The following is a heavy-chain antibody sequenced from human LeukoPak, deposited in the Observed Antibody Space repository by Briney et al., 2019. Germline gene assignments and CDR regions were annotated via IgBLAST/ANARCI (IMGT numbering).Heavy chain of an antibody. V-gene: IGHV3-33*01. CDR1: GFTFSSYG. CDR2: IWYDGSNK. D-gene: IGHD2-2*02. Sequence: GGSLRLSCAASGFTFSSYGMHWVRQAPGKGLEWAAVIWYDGSNKYYADSVKGRFTISRDNSKNTLYLQMNSVRAEDTAVYYCARDSRVVPAAIQYYFDYWGQGTLVTVSS. J-gene: IGHJ4*02. CDR3: ARDSRVVPAAIQYYFDY.